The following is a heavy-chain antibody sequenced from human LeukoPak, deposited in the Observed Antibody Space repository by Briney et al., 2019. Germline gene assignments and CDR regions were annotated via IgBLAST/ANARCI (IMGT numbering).Heavy chain of an antibody. CDR3: AREEWKEDGDYSFDY. V-gene: IGHV4-30-4*01. J-gene: IGHJ4*02. Sequence: SQTLSLTCTVSGGSISSGDYYWSWIRQPPGKGLEWIGYIYYSGSTYYNPSLKSRVTISVDTSKNQFSLKLSSVTAADTAVYYCAREEWKEDGDYSFDYWGQGTLVTVSS. CDR2: IYYSGST. D-gene: IGHD4-17*01. CDR1: GGSISSGDYY.